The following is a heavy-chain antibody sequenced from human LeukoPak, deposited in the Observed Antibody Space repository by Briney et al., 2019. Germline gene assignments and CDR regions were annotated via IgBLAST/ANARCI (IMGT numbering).Heavy chain of an antibody. Sequence: PGGSLRLSCAASGFTFSSYSMNWVRQAPGKGLEWVSSISSSSSYIYYADSVKGRFTISRDNAKNSLYLQMNSLRAEDTAVYYCARHYCSGGSCVHYYYYMDVWGKGTTVTVSS. CDR2: ISSSSSYI. V-gene: IGHV3-21*01. CDR3: ARHYCSGGSCVHYYYYMDV. D-gene: IGHD2-15*01. CDR1: GFTFSSYS. J-gene: IGHJ6*03.